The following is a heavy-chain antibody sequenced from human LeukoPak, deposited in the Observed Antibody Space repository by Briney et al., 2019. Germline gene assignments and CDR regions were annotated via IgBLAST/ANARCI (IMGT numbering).Heavy chain of an antibody. CDR1: GFTFSSYA. D-gene: IGHD3-10*01. J-gene: IGHJ4*02. CDR2: ISGSGGST. CDR3: ARDDRHGSGLDY. Sequence: QPGGSLRLSCAASGFTFSSYAMSWVRQAPGKGLEWVSAISGSGGSTYYADSVKGRFTISRDNAKNSLYLQMNSLRAEDTAVYHCARDDRHGSGLDYWGQGTLVTVSS. V-gene: IGHV3-23*01.